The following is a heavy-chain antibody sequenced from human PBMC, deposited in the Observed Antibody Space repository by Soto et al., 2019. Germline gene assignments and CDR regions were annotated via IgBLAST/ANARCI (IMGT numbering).Heavy chain of an antibody. CDR2: IYYSGST. J-gene: IGHJ5*02. CDR1: GGSISSSSYY. Sequence: PSETLSLTCTVSGGSISSSSYYWGWIRQPPGKGLEWIGSIYYSGSTYYNPSLKSRVTISVDTSKNQFSLKLSSVTAADTAVYYCAKGLELFDPCGQGTLVTVSS. D-gene: IGHD3-10*01. CDR3: AKGLELFDP. V-gene: IGHV4-39*01.